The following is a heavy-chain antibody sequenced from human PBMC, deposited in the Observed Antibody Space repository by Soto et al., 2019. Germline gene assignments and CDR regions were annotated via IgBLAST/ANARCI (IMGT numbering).Heavy chain of an antibody. CDR2: INAGNGNT. V-gene: IGHV1-3*01. CDR3: AREYCTNGVCYYYYYGMDV. J-gene: IGHJ6*02. Sequence: QVQLVQSGAEVKKPGASVKVSCKASGYTFTSYAMHWVRQAPGQRLEWMGWINAGNGNTKYSQKFQGRVTINRDTSASTAYMELSSLRSEDTAVYYCAREYCTNGVCYYYYYGMDVWGQGTTVTVSS. D-gene: IGHD2-8*01. CDR1: GYTFTSYA.